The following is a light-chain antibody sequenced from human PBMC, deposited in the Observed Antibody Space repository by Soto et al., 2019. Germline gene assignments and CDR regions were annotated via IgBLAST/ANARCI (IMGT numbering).Light chain of an antibody. CDR1: SSDVGDYNY. V-gene: IGLV2-14*01. CDR3: SSYTSSSNYV. Sequence: QSSQAHPASVSWSPGHSITISCTGASSDVGDYNYVSWYQHHPGKAPKLLIYEVNNRPSGVSDRFSGSKSGNVASLTISWLQAEEEADYYCSSYTSSSNYVFGTGTKVTXL. J-gene: IGLJ1*01. CDR2: EVN.